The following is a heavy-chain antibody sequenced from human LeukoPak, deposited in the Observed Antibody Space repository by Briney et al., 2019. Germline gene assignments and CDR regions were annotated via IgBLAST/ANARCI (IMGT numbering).Heavy chain of an antibody. V-gene: IGHV4-4*02. CDR3: ARVPFYYYGMDV. Sequence: SGTLSLTCAVSGGSISSSNWWSWVRQPPGRGLEWIGEIYHSGSTNYNPSLKSRVTISVGKSKNQFSLKLSSVTAADTAVYYCARVPFYYYGMDVWGQGTTVTVSS. CDR1: GGSISSSNW. CDR2: IYHSGST. J-gene: IGHJ6*02.